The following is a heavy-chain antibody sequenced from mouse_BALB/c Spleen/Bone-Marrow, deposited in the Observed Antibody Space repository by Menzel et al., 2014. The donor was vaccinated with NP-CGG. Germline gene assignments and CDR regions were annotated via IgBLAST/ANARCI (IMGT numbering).Heavy chain of an antibody. J-gene: IGHJ4*01. CDR1: GYAFTDRW. CDR2: IDTSDSYT. V-gene: IGHV1-69*01. Sequence: QVQLQQSGTELVMPGASVKMSCKASGYAFTDRWIHWVKQRPGQGLEWIGAIDTSDSYTNYNQKFKGKATLTVDESSSTAYIHLSSLTSEDSAVHYCARGGDDFSLDYWGQRTSVTVSS. CDR3: ARGGDDFSLDY. D-gene: IGHD2-4*01.